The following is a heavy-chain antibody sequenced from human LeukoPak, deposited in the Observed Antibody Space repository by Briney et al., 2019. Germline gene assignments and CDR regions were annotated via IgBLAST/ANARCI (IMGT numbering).Heavy chain of an antibody. CDR2: ISAYNGNT. J-gene: IGHJ4*02. D-gene: IGHD3-22*01. Sequence: ASVKDSCKASGYTFTSYGISWVRQAPGQGLEWMGWISAYNGNTNYAQKLQGRVTMTTDTSTSTAYMELRSLRSDDTAVYYCARSRLPTMIGNYWGQGTLVTVSS. CDR3: ARSRLPTMIGNY. CDR1: GYTFTSYG. V-gene: IGHV1-18*01.